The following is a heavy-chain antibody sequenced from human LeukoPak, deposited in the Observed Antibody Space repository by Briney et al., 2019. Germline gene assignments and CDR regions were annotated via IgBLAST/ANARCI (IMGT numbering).Heavy chain of an antibody. J-gene: IGHJ4*02. CDR3: ARTPPKGDIDY. V-gene: IGHV1-8*01. D-gene: IGHD2-21*02. CDR1: GGTFSRYA. CDR2: MSANSGNT. Sequence: ASVKVSCKASGGTFSRYAINWVRQATGQGLEWLGWMSANSGNTGYAQKFQGRVSMTRATSISTAYLELSSLTFEDTAVYYCARTPPKGDIDYWGQGTLVTVSS.